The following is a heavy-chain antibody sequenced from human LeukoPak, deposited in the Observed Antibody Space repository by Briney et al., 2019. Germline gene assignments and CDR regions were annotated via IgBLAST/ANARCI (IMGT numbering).Heavy chain of an antibody. CDR1: GGSFTSYG. CDR3: ARVVFGEWVPLDY. D-gene: IGHD3-10*01. CDR2: INPNSGGT. V-gene: IGHV1-2*02. Sequence: ASVKVSCKASGGSFTSYGISWVRQAPGQGLEWMGWINPNSGGTNYAQKFQGRVTMTRDTSISTAYMELSRLRSDDTAVYYCARVVFGEWVPLDYWGQGTLVTVSS. J-gene: IGHJ4*02.